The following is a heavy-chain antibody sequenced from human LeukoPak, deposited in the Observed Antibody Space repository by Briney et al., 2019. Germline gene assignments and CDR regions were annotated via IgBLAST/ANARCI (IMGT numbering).Heavy chain of an antibody. Sequence: ASVKVSCKASGGTLSSYAISWVRQAPGQGLERMGGIIPIFGTANYAQKFQGRVTMTRNTSIGTAYMELSSLRSEDTAVYYCAGYGSGSFRWFDPWGQGTLVTVSS. J-gene: IGHJ5*02. CDR2: IIPIFGTA. V-gene: IGHV1-69*05. CDR1: GGTLSSYA. D-gene: IGHD3-10*01. CDR3: AGYGSGSFRWFDP.